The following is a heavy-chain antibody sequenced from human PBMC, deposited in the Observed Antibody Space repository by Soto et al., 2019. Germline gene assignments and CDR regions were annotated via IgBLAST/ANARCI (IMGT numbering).Heavy chain of an antibody. CDR1: GGSISSGGYY. V-gene: IGHV4-31*03. Sequence: SETLSLTCTVSGGSISSGGYYWSWIRQHPGKGLEWIGYIYYSGSTYYNPSPKSRVTISVDTSKNQFSLKLSSVTAADTAVYYCARDTRLSAAHGNWFDPWGQGTLVTVSS. D-gene: IGHD6-13*01. CDR2: IYYSGST. J-gene: IGHJ5*02. CDR3: ARDTRLSAAHGNWFDP.